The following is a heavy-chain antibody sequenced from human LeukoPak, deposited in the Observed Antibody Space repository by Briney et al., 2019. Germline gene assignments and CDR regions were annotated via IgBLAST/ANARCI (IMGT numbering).Heavy chain of an antibody. Sequence: PSETLSLTCTVSGASITSYYWSWIRQPPGKGLEWIGFFSYSGSANYNPSLKSRVTISADTSKNQFSLKLTSVTAADTAIYYCARRNDFHIWGQGTMVTVSS. CDR3: ARRNDFHI. V-gene: IGHV4-59*08. CDR2: FSYSGSA. J-gene: IGHJ3*02. CDR1: GASITSYY.